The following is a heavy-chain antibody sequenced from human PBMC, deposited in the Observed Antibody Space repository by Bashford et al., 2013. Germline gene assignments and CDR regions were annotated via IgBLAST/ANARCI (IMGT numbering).Heavy chain of an antibody. CDR3: TNSLSLDMRFEN. Sequence: VRQAPGKGLEWVSSISSSSSYIYYADSVKGRFTISRDNSKNTLHLQMNSLRAEDTAVYYCTNSLSLDMRFENWGPGTLVTVSS. D-gene: IGHD3-16*02. V-gene: IGHV3-21*04. J-gene: IGHJ4*02. CDR2: ISSSSSYI.